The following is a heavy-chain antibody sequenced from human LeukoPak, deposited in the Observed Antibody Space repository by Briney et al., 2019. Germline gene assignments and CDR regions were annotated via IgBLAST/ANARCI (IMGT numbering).Heavy chain of an antibody. CDR2: INKDGSEE. CDR3: ARWPHCQDF. CDR1: GFTFSDFY. V-gene: IGHV3-7*03. J-gene: IGHJ4*02. Sequence: GGSLRLSCAASGFTFSDFYMSWVCQAPGKGLEWVANINKDGSEEKYVDSVKGRLTISRDNAKNSLYLQMSSLRADDTAVYYCARWPHCQDFWGRGTRVTVSS.